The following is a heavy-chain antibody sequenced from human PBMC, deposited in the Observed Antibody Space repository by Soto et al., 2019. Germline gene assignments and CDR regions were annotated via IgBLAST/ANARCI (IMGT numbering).Heavy chain of an antibody. D-gene: IGHD6-13*01. CDR2: MSYDGTKQ. J-gene: IGHJ4*02. Sequence: PGGSLRLSCAASGFTFSTYGLHWVGQAPGKGLEWVAAMSYDGTKQYYLDSVKGRFTISRDNSRNTLFLQLNSLRDEDTAVYYCAKEYGSTWIDHWGQGTPVTVSS. CDR1: GFTFSTYG. CDR3: AKEYGSTWIDH. V-gene: IGHV3-30*18.